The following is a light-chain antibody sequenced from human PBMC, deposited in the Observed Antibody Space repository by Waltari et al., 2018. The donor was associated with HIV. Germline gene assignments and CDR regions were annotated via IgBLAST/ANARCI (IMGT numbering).Light chain of an antibody. Sequence: QSVLTQPPSASGTLGQSVTISCPGSSSNVGSKPVYWFQQVSGMAPKLLIYRDYQRRSGIPDRFSGSKSGASASLTISGLRSEDEADYYCVAWDDSLSGYVFGTGTKVSVL. J-gene: IGLJ1*01. CDR2: RDY. CDR3: VAWDDSLSGYV. V-gene: IGLV1-47*01. CDR1: SSNVGSKP.